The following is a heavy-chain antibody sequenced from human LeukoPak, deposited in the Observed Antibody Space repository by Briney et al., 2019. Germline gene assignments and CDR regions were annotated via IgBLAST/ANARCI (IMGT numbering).Heavy chain of an antibody. J-gene: IGHJ6*03. Sequence: SETLSLNCTVSGGSISSYYWSWIRQPPGKGLEWIGYIYYSGSTNYNPSLKSRVTISVDTSKNQFPLKLSSVTAADTAVYYCARGGEGEIRTTIFGVVDRYYYYYYMDVWGKGTTVTVSS. CDR3: ARGGEGEIRTTIFGVVDRYYYYYYMDV. D-gene: IGHD3-3*01. CDR1: GGSISSYY. CDR2: IYYSGST. V-gene: IGHV4-59*01.